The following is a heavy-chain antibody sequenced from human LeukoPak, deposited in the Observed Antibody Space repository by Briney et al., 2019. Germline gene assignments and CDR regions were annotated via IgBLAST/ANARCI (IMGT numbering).Heavy chain of an antibody. Sequence: SSVKVSCKASVYTFTRYDINWVRQATGQGLEWMGWMNPNSCNTVYAQKFQGRVTITRNTSLGTAYMELSSLRSEATAVYYCARAGDSSGYHYYYYYYMDVWGKGTTVTVSS. V-gene: IGHV1-8*03. J-gene: IGHJ6*03. CDR2: MNPNSCNT. CDR3: ARAGDSSGYHYYYYYYMDV. CDR1: VYTFTRYD. D-gene: IGHD3-22*01.